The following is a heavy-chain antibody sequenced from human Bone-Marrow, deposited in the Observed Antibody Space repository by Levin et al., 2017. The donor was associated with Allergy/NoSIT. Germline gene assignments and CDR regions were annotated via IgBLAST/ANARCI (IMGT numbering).Heavy chain of an antibody. D-gene: IGHD2-2*01. CDR3: ARRGSDVVVPAALPYYYYYYMDG. Sequence: VGSLRLSCKASGYTFTSYYMHWVRQAPGQGLEWMGIINPSGGSTSYAQKFQGRVTMTRDTSTSTVYMELSSLRSEDTAVYYCARRGSDVVVPAALPYYYYYYMDGWGKGTTVTVSS. CDR2: INPSGGST. V-gene: IGHV1-46*01. J-gene: IGHJ6*03. CDR1: GYTFTSYY.